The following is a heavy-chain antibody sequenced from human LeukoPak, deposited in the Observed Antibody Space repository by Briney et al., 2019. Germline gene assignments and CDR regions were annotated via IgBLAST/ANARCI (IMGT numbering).Heavy chain of an antibody. V-gene: IGHV3-30-3*01. Sequence: PGGSLRLSCAASGFTFSSYAMHWVRQAPGKGLEWVAVISYDGSNKYYADSVKGRFTISRDNSKNTLYLQMNSLRAEDTAVYYCARVYCSGGSCPSFDYWGQGTLVTVSS. D-gene: IGHD2-15*01. J-gene: IGHJ4*02. CDR3: ARVYCSGGSCPSFDY. CDR1: GFTFSSYA. CDR2: ISYDGSNK.